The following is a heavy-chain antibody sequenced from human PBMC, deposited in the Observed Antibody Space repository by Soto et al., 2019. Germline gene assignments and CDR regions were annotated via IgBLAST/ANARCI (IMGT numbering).Heavy chain of an antibody. CDR3: AREWIPRSKSYFDY. CDR2: IKEDASEK. V-gene: IGHV3-7*04. J-gene: IGHJ4*02. D-gene: IGHD5-12*01. CDR1: GFTFSSYW. Sequence: GGSLRLSCAVSGFTFSSYWMSWVRQAPGKGLEWVANIKEDASEKYYVDSVKGRFTISRDNAENSLYLQMDSLRAEDTAVYYCAREWIPRSKSYFDYSGQVTPLTVSS.